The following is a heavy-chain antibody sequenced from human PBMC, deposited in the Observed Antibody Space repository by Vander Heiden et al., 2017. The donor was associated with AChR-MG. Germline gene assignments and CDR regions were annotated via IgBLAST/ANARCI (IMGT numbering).Heavy chain of an antibody. Sequence: EVQLLESGGGLVQPGGSLRLSCAASGFTFSSYAMSWVRQAPGKGLEWVSAISGSGGSTYYADAVKGRFTISRDNTKNTLYLQMNSLRAEDTAVYYCAKVSKSMGIQLWIDYWGQGTLVTVSS. CDR3: AKVSKSMGIQLWIDY. CDR2: ISGSGGST. V-gene: IGHV3-23*01. J-gene: IGHJ4*02. CDR1: GFTFSSYA. D-gene: IGHD5-18*01.